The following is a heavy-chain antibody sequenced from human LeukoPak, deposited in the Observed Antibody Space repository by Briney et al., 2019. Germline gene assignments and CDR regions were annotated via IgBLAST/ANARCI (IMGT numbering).Heavy chain of an antibody. CDR3: ARRENSGYGWYFDL. J-gene: IGHJ2*01. Sequence: SETLSLTCTVSGGSISNYYWSWIRQPPGKGLEWIGYTYYSGSTNYNPSLKSRVTISIDTSKNQFSLKLSSVTAADTAVYYCARRENSGYGWYFDLWGRGTLVTVSS. CDR2: TYYSGST. D-gene: IGHD5-12*01. V-gene: IGHV4-59*01. CDR1: GGSISNYY.